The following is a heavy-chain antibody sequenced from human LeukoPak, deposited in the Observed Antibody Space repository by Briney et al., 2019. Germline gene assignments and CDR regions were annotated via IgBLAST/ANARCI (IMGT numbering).Heavy chain of an antibody. Sequence: PGGSLRLSCAASGFTFSSYGMPWVRQAPGKGLEWVAVIRFDGSNKYYADSVKGRFTISRDNSKNTLYLQMNSLRAEDTAVYYCANAFIADYWGRGTLVTVSS. CDR1: GFTFSSYG. CDR2: IRFDGSNK. J-gene: IGHJ4*02. CDR3: ANAFIADY. D-gene: IGHD2-21*01. V-gene: IGHV3-30*02.